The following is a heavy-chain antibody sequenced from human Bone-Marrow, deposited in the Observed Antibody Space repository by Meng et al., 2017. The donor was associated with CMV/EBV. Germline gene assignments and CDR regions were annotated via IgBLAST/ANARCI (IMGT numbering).Heavy chain of an antibody. J-gene: IGHJ1*01. V-gene: IGHV3-48*04. CDR2: ISTSSTTI. Sequence: GESLKISCAASGFTFSSYSMNWVRQAPGKGLEWVSYISTSSTTIYYADSVKGRFTISRDNAKNSLYLQMNSLRAEDTAVYYCARDHPGLPFQHWGPGPLVTCSS. D-gene: IGHD2-15*01. CDR3: ARDHPGLPFQH. CDR1: GFTFSSYS.